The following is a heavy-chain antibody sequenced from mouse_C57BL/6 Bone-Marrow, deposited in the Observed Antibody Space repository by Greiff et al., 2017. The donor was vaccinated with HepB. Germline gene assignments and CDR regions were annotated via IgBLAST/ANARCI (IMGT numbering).Heavy chain of an antibody. Sequence: VQLQQPGAELVMPGASVKLSCKASGYTFTSYWMHWVKQRPGQGLEWIGEIDPSDSYTNYNQKFKGKSTLTVDKSSSTAYMQLSSLTSEDSAVYYCARVGYQAMDYWGQGTSVTVSS. J-gene: IGHJ4*01. CDR1: GYTFTSYW. V-gene: IGHV1-69*01. CDR2: IDPSDSYT. CDR3: ARVGYQAMDY.